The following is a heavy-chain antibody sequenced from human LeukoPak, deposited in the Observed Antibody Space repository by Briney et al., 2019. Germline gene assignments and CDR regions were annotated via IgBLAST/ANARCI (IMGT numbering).Heavy chain of an antibody. J-gene: IGHJ6*02. CDR1: GGSFSGYY. V-gene: IGHV4-34*01. D-gene: IGHD6-19*01. CDR2: INHSGST. Sequence: SETLSLTCAVYGGSFSGYYWSWIRQPPGKGLEWIGEINHSGSTNYNPSLKSRVTISVDTSKNQFSLKLSSVTAADTAVYYCARIRYSSGLYYYYYYGMDVWGQGTAVTVSS. CDR3: ARIRYSSGLYYYYYYGMDV.